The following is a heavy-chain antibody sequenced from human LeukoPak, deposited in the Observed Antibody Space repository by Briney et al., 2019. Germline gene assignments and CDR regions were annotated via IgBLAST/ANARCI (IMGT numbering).Heavy chain of an antibody. J-gene: IGHJ6*03. Sequence: GGSLRLSCAASGFIFSSYWMSWVRQAPGKGLEWVANIKQDGSEKYYVDSVKGRFTISRDNAKNSLYLQMNSLRVEDTAVYYCARERSSTGYYYYYMDVWGKGTTVTISS. V-gene: IGHV3-7*01. CDR1: GFIFSSYW. CDR2: IKQDGSEK. D-gene: IGHD3-9*01. CDR3: ARERSSTGYYYYYMDV.